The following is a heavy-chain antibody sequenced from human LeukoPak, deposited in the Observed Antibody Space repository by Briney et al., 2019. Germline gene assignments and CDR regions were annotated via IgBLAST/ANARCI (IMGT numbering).Heavy chain of an antibody. J-gene: IGHJ4*02. V-gene: IGHV3-NL1*01. CDR3: ARDHDSYFDY. CDR2: ISGGGAT. D-gene: IGHD2-21*02. Sequence: GGSLRLSCAASGFTSSSYGMHWVRQAPGKGLEWVSAISGGGATYYADSVKGRFTISRDNSKNTLYLQMNSLRAEDTAVYYCARDHDSYFDYWGQGTLVTVSS. CDR1: GFTSSSYG.